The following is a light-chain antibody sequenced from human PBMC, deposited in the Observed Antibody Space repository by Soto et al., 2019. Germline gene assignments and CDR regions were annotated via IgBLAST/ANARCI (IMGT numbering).Light chain of an antibody. CDR1: ESVASNY. V-gene: IGKV3-20*01. CDR2: RAS. Sequence: EIVLTHSPGTLSLSPGEIATLSCRASESVASNYLAWYQQRPGQAPRRLFFRASNRDTGVPDRFSGSGSGADFTLNISSVEPEDFAVYYCNQYGSSPWTLGQGTKVDIK. J-gene: IGKJ1*01. CDR3: NQYGSSPWT.